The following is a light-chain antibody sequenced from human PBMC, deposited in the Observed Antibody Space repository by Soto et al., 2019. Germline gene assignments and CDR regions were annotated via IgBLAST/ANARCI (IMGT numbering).Light chain of an antibody. CDR1: QSISNY. CDR2: DAS. J-gene: IGKJ5*01. V-gene: IGKV3-11*01. Sequence: EIVLTQSTATLSLSPGERATLSCRASQSISNYLAWYQHKPGQAPRLLIYDASNRATATPPRFSGSGSGTDFTLTISSLEPEDFSVYYCQQRSAGVTFGQGTRVEIK. CDR3: QQRSAGVT.